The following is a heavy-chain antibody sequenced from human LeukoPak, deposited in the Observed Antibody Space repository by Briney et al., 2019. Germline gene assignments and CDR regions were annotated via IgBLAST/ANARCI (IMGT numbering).Heavy chain of an antibody. CDR2: IYYSGST. CDR3: ARLVGDGYNLGAFDI. V-gene: IGHV4-39*01. CDR1: GGSISSSSYY. D-gene: IGHD5-24*01. J-gene: IGHJ3*02. Sequence: SETLSLTCTVSGGSISSSSYYWGWIRQTPGKGLERIGSIYYSGSTYYNPSLKSRVTISVDTSKNQFSLKLSSVTAADTAVYYCARLVGDGYNLGAFDIWGQGTMVTVSS.